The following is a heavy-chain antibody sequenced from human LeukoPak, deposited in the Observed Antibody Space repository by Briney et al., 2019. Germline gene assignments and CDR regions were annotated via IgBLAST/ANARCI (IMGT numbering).Heavy chain of an antibody. CDR3: ARRDITSGWSLNY. D-gene: IGHD6-19*01. CDR1: GDSICNYH. Sequence: SETLSLTCSVSGDSICNYHWSWIRQPAGKGLEWIGQSHSSGRTNYNPPLESRVTVSIDTPENQFYLTIRSVTAADTALYYCARRDITSGWSLNYWGQGTLVTVSS. V-gene: IGHV4-4*07. J-gene: IGHJ4*02. CDR2: SHSSGRT.